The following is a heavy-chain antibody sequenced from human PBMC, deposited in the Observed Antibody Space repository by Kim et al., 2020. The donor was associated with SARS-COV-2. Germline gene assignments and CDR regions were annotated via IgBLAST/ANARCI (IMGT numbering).Heavy chain of an antibody. CDR2: MSDSGKTI. CDR1: GFNVGNSH. J-gene: IGHJ4*02. CDR3: TTSLNV. V-gene: IGHV3-48*02. Sequence: GGSLRLSCVASGFNVGNSHMSWVRQAPGKAPEWLSYMSDSGKTIYYADSAKGRFTISRDIVQNSLFLQMDSLRDADTAAYYCTTSLNVWGQGTLVTVSS.